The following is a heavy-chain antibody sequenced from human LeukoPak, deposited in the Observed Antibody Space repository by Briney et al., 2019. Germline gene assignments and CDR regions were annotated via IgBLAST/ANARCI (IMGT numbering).Heavy chain of an antibody. D-gene: IGHD3-22*01. CDR1: GFTFSSYS. J-gene: IGHJ4*02. CDR2: ISSSSSYI. Sequence: SGGSLRLSCAASGFTFSSYSMNWVRQAPGKGLEWVSYISSSSSYIYYSDSVTGRFTISRDNAKNSLYLQINSLRAEYTAVYYCARDSNNYYDSSGCYATPLDYWGQGTLVTVSS. V-gene: IGHV3-21*01. CDR3: ARDSNNYYDSSGCYATPLDY.